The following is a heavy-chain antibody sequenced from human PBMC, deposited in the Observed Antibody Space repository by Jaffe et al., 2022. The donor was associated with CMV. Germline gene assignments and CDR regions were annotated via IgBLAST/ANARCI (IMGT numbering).Heavy chain of an antibody. D-gene: IGHD3-22*01. CDR3: ARVLNLVYDSSEGAFDI. CDR1: GFTFSSYG. V-gene: IGHV3-33*08. J-gene: IGHJ3*02. CDR2: IWYDGSNK. Sequence: QVQLVESGGGVVQPGRSLRLSCAASGFTFSSYGMHWVRQAPGKGLEWVAVIWYDGSNKYYADSVKGRFTISRDNSKNTLYLQMNSLRAEDTAVYYCARVLNLVYDSSEGAFDIWGQGTVVTVSS.